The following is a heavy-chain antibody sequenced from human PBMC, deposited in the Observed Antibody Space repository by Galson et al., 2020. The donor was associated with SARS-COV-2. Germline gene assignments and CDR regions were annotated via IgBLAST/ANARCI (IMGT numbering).Heavy chain of an antibody. J-gene: IGHJ4*02. D-gene: IGHD3-3*01. Sequence: SETLSLTCTVSGGSISSGGYYWSWIRQHPGKGLEWIGYTYYSGSTYYNPSLKSRVTISVDTSKNQFSLKLSSVTAADTAVYYCAGERRSTIFGGVIPTALYFDYWGQGTLVTVAS. CDR1: GGSISSGGYY. CDR3: AGERRSTIFGGVIPTALYFDY. CDR2: TYYSGST. V-gene: IGHV4-31*03.